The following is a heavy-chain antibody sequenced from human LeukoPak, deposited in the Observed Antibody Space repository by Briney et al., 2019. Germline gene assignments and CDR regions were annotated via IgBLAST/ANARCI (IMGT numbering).Heavy chain of an antibody. CDR3: ARDRFSSGWYNAFDI. D-gene: IGHD6-19*01. CDR2: IYYSGST. J-gene: IGHJ3*02. CDR1: GGSISSGGYY. Sequence: SETLSLTCTVSGGSISSGGYYWSWIRQHPGKGLEWIGYIYYSGSTYYNSSLKSRVTISVDTSKNQFSLKQSSVTAADTAVYYCARDRFSSGWYNAFDIWGQGTMVTVSS. V-gene: IGHV4-31*03.